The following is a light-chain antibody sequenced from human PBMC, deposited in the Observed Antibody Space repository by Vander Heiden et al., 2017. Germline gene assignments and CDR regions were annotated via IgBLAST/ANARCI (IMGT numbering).Light chain of an antibody. CDR2: DVS. CDR1: RSDVGTYDF. J-gene: IGLJ2*01. Sequence: QSALTQPASVSGSPGQSITISCTGSRSDVGTYDFVSWYQQNPGTAPKLMIFDVSQRPSGVSNRFSGSKSGNTASLTISGLQAEDEADYYCSSYTTSTNVIFGGGTKLTVI. V-gene: IGLV2-14*03. CDR3: SSYTTSTNVI.